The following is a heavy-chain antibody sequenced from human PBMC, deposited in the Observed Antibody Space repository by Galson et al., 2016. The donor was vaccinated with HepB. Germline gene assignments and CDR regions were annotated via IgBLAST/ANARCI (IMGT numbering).Heavy chain of an antibody. CDR1: GFTLRTYA. Sequence: SLRLSCAATGFTLRTYALSWVRQGPGKGLEWVAGIPGADADTYYADAVKGRFTISRDNAKNTVYLQMNRLGVEDTAVYFCVGRGYNYGIRINWGQGTLVTVSS. V-gene: IGHV3-23*01. CDR2: IPGADADT. J-gene: IGHJ4*02. CDR3: VGRGYNYGIRIN. D-gene: IGHD5-18*01.